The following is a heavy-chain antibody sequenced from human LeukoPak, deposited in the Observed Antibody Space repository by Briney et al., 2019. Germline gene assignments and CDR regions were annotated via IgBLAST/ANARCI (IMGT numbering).Heavy chain of an antibody. D-gene: IGHD6-19*01. J-gene: IGHJ4*02. V-gene: IGHV4-59*08. Sequence: SETLSPTSTASVGSIRSYSWSWIQQSPRKGLGWSGEMCYSVSTSSNPSLKSRVTLSVDTFNSPFSLELSTVTAADTAVYYCATHSLRGSGWAGIDFDSWGQGTLVTVSS. CDR1: VGSIRSYS. CDR3: ATHSLRGSGWAGIDFDS. CDR2: MCYSVST.